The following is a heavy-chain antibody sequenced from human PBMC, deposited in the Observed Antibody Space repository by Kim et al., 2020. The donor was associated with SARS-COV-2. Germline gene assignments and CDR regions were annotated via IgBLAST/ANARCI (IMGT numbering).Heavy chain of an antibody. CDR2: INHSGST. Sequence: SETLSLTCAVYGGSFSGYYWSWIRQPPGKGLEWIGEINHSGSTNYNPSLKSRVTISVDTSKNQFSLRLSSVTAADTAVYSCASWRGGSRRWWFDPWGQGTLVTVSS. CDR1: GGSFSGYY. J-gene: IGHJ5*02. D-gene: IGHD1-26*01. V-gene: IGHV4-34*01. CDR3: ASWRGGSRRWWFDP.